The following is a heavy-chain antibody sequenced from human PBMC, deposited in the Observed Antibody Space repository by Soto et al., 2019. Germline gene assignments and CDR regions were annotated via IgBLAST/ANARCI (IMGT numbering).Heavy chain of an antibody. CDR2: ISGSGGST. J-gene: IGHJ4*02. V-gene: IGHV3-23*01. CDR1: GFTFSSYA. Sequence: GGSLRLSCAASGFTFSSYAMSWVRQAPGKGLEWVSAISGSGGSTYYADSVKGRFTISRDNSKNTLYLQMNSLRAEDTAVYYCSKREYYYDSSGYLDYWGQGTLVTVSS. CDR3: SKREYYYDSSGYLDY. D-gene: IGHD3-22*01.